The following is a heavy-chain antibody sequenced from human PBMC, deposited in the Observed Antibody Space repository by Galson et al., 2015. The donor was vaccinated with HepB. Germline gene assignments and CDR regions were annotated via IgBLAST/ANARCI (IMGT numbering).Heavy chain of an antibody. CDR1: GYTFTNYD. CDR3: ARVVPNADWSGY. D-gene: IGHD2-21*01. Sequence: SVKVSCKASGYTFTNYDINWVRQATGQGLEWMGWMNPNSGNAGYSQKFQGRITLTRDTSISTAYLELSSLRYEDTAVYYCARVVPNADWSGYWGQGTLVTVS. J-gene: IGHJ4*02. V-gene: IGHV1-8*01. CDR2: MNPNSGNA.